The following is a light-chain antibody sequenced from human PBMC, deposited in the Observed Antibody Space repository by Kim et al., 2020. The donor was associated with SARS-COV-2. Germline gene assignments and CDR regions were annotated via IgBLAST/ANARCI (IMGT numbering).Light chain of an antibody. CDR3: QQYYNPPLT. CDR2: WAS. V-gene: IGKV4-1*01. Sequence: DIVLTQSPDSLAVSLGERATINCKSSQTIFYNSNNKNYLAWYQQKPGQPPKLLMYWASTRESGVPDRFSGSGSGTDFTLTIRSLQAEDAAVYYCQQYYNPPLTFGGGTKLEIK. J-gene: IGKJ4*01. CDR1: QTIFYNSNNKNY.